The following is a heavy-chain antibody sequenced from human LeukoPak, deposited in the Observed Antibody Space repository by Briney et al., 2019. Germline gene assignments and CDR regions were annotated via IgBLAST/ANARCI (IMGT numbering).Heavy chain of an antibody. D-gene: IGHD1-26*01. CDR1: GDSISSSDYY. V-gene: IGHV4-39*07. CDR3: ARGQWELPGLDY. Sequence: SETLSLTCTVSGDSISSSDYYWAWIRQPPGKGLEWIGNIYYNGNTYYNSSLKSRVSISIDTSKKQFSLRLNAVTAADTAVFYCARGQWELPGLDYWGQGTLVTVSS. J-gene: IGHJ4*02. CDR2: IYYNGNT.